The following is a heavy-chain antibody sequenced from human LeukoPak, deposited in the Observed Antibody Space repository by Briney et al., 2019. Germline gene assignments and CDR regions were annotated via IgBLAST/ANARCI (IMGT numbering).Heavy chain of an antibody. D-gene: IGHD4-23*01. V-gene: IGHV3-48*03. CDR2: ISSGSYTI. CDR1: GFTFSSYD. J-gene: IGHJ4*02. Sequence: GGSLRLSCAASGFTFSSYDMTWVRQAQGKGLEWISYISSGSYTIYYADSVRGRFTISRDNAKNSLYLQMNSLRAEDTAVYYCARVPDYGGNFDYWGQGTLVTV. CDR3: ARVPDYGGNFDY.